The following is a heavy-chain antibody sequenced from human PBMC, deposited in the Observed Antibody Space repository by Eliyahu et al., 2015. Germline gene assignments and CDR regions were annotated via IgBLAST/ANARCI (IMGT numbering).Heavy chain of an antibody. D-gene: IGHD5-24*01. J-gene: IGHJ5*02. Sequence: EVQLVESGGGLVQPGGSLRLXCAASGFPFSTYAMTWVRQAPGKGLEWVACISDSGGSTFYADSVKGRFTISRDNSRNTVYLQMNSLRAEDTALYYCTRDGYNYNLWGQGVPVTVSS. V-gene: IGHV3-23*04. CDR1: GFPFSTYA. CDR2: ISDSGGST. CDR3: TRDGYNYNL.